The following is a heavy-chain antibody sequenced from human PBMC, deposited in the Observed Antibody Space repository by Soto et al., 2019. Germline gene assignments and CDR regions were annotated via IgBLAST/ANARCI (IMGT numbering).Heavy chain of an antibody. D-gene: IGHD6-19*01. CDR1: GFTFSSYA. CDR3: AKDHSSGWYYFDY. J-gene: IGHJ4*02. Sequence: PGGALRLSCAGSGFTFSSYAMSWVRQAPGKGLEWVSAISGSGGSTYYADSVKGRFTISRDNSKNTLYLQMNSLRAEDTAVYYCAKDHSSGWYYFDYWGQGTLVTVSS. V-gene: IGHV3-23*01. CDR2: ISGSGGST.